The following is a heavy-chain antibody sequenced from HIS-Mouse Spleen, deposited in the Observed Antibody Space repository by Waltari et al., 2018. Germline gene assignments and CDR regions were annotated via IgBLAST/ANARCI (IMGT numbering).Heavy chain of an antibody. J-gene: IGHJ2*01. Sequence: QVQLQQWGAGLLKPSETLSLTCAVYGGSFSGYYWSWIRQPPGKGLEWIGEINHSGSTNYNPSLKSRVTISVDTSKNQFSLKLSSVTAADTAVYYCARGLLVPAAKAYWYFDLWGRGTLVTVSS. CDR2: INHSGST. CDR1: GGSFSGYY. D-gene: IGHD2-2*01. V-gene: IGHV4-34*01. CDR3: ARGLLVPAAKAYWYFDL.